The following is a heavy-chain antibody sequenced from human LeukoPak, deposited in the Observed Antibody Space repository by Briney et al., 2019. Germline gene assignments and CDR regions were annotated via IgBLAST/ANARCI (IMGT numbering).Heavy chain of an antibody. D-gene: IGHD3-22*01. Sequence: GGSLRLSCAASGFTFTKSALHWVRQAPGKGLEWVAVIAYDGVNTYFADSVRGRFTITRDNSKNTLYLEMNSLRPDDTGLYYCARDFDSDGYWVGPLDSWGQGTLVTVSS. J-gene: IGHJ4*02. CDR2: IAYDGVNT. CDR3: ARDFDSDGYWVGPLDS. V-gene: IGHV3-30*04. CDR1: GFTFTKSA.